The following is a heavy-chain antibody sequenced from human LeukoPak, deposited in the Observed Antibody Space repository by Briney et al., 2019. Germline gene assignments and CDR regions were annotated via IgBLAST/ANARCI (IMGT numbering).Heavy chain of an antibody. V-gene: IGHV1-24*01. CDR3: ATVGYSYGAFDY. J-gene: IGHJ4*02. CDR2: FDREDGES. D-gene: IGHD5-18*01. CDR1: VYTLTEIS. Sequence: ASVKVSCKVSVYTLTEISMYWVRQVPGKGLEWMGGFDREDGESIYAQKFQGRVTMTEDTSTDTAYMELSSLRSEDTAVYYCATVGYSYGAFDYWGQGTLVTVSS.